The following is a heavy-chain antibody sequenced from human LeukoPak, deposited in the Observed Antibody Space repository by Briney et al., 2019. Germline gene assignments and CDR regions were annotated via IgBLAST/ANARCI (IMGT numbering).Heavy chain of an antibody. CDR3: ARDSAWAFDI. D-gene: IGHD3-10*01. J-gene: IGHJ3*02. V-gene: IGHV3-23*01. Sequence: PGGSLRLSCAASGFSFSDYAMSWVRQAPGKGLEWVSAISGSGGDTYYADSVKGRFTISSDNAKNSLYLQMNSLRDDDTAVYFCARDSAWAFDIWGQGTKVTVSS. CDR1: GFSFSDYA. CDR2: ISGSGGDT.